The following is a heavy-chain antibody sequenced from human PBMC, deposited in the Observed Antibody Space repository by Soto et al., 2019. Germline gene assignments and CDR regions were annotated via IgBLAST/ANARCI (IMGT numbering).Heavy chain of an antibody. V-gene: IGHV4-31*03. CDR1: GGSISSGGYY. J-gene: IGHJ5*02. CDR2: IYYSGST. D-gene: IGHD6-19*01. Sequence: PSETLSLTCTVSGGSISSGGYYWSWIRQHPGKGLEWIGYIYYSGSTYYNPSLKSRVTISVDTSKNQFSLKLSSVTAADTAVYYCARGYSSGWYPFDPWGQGTLVTVSS. CDR3: ARGYSSGWYPFDP.